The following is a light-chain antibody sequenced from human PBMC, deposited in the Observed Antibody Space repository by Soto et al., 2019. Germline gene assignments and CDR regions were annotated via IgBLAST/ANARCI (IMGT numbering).Light chain of an antibody. Sequence: QSALTQPASVSGSPGQSITISCTGTSSDIGAYNYVSWYQQHPGKAPKLMIYEVTKRPSGVPDRFSGSKSGNTASLTVSGLQAEDEADYYCTSHAGSINLVFGGGTKLTVL. CDR2: EVT. CDR1: SSDIGAYNY. J-gene: IGLJ2*01. V-gene: IGLV2-8*01. CDR3: TSHAGSINLV.